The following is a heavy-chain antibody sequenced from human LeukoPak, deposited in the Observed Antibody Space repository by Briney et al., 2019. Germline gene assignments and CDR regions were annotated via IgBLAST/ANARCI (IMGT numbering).Heavy chain of an antibody. V-gene: IGHV3-53*01. CDR3: ARDLRIQLWPHFDY. J-gene: IGHJ4*02. CDR1: GFTVSSNY. CDR2: IYSGGST. Sequence: GGSLRLSCAASGFTVSSNYMSWVRQAPGKGLEWVSVIYSGGSTYYADSVKGRFTISRDNSKNTLYLQMNSLRAEDTAVYYCARDLRIQLWPHFDYWGQGTLVTVSS. D-gene: IGHD5-18*01.